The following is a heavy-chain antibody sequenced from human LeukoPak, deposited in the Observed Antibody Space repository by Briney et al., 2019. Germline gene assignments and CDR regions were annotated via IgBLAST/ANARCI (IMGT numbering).Heavy chain of an antibody. CDR3: ARYDFWSVFIY. D-gene: IGHD3-3*01. J-gene: IGHJ4*02. V-gene: IGHV4-34*01. CDR1: GGSFSGYY. Sequence: PSETLSLTCAIYGGSFSGYYWSWIRQPPGKGLEWIGEINHSGSTNYNPSLKSRVTISVDTSKNQFSLKLSSVTAADTAVYYCARYDFWSVFIYWGQGTLVTVCS. CDR2: INHSGST.